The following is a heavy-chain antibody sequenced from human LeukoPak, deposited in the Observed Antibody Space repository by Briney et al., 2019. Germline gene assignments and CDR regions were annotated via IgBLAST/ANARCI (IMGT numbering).Heavy chain of an antibody. V-gene: IGHV4-31*03. CDR1: GGSISSGGYY. J-gene: IGHJ3*02. CDR3: ARGKFYCSGGSCYRNPFDI. D-gene: IGHD2-15*01. Sequence: SQTLSLTCTVSGGSISSGGYYWSWIRQHPGKGLEWIGYIYYSGSTNYNPSLKSRVTISVDTSKNQFSLKLSSVTAADTAVYYCARGKFYCSGGSCYRNPFDIWGQGTMVTVSS. CDR2: IYYSGST.